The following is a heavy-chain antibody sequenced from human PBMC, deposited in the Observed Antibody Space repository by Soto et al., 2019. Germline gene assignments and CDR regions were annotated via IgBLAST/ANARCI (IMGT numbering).Heavy chain of an antibody. CDR2: IIPIFGTA. V-gene: IGHV1-69*13. D-gene: IGHD2-2*02. J-gene: IGHJ6*02. CDR3: ARDEYCSSTSCYTFYDILTGYYYYGMDV. CDR1: GGTFSSYA. Sequence: SVKVSCKASGGTFSSYAISWVRQAPGQGLEWMGGIIPIFGTANYAQKFQGRVTITADESTSTAYMELSSLRSEDTAVYYCARDEYCSSTSCYTFYDILTGYYYYGMDVWGQGTTVTVS.